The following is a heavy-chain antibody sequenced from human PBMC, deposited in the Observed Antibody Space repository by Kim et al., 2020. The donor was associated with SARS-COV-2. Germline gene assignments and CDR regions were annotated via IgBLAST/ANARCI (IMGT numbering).Heavy chain of an antibody. CDR2: IKQDGSVK. CDR1: GFTFSSYW. Sequence: GGSLRLSCVASGFTFSSYWMSWVRQAPGKGLEWVANIKQDGSVKYYVDSVKGRFTISRDNAKNSLYLQMNSLRAEDTAVYYCARGDSSGWYNGYWGQGTLVTVSS. J-gene: IGHJ4*02. V-gene: IGHV3-7*03. CDR3: ARGDSSGWYNGY. D-gene: IGHD6-19*01.